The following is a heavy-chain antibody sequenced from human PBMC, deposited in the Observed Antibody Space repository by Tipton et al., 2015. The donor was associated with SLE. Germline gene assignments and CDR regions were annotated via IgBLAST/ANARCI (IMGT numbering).Heavy chain of an antibody. CDR1: GGSISSHY. V-gene: IGHV4-59*08. CDR3: ARGGIAAAGIDP. Sequence: TLSLTCTVSGGSISSHYWSWIRQPPGKGLEWIGYIYYSGSTNYNPSLKSRVTISVDTSKNQFSLKLSSVTAADTAVYYCARGGIAAAGIDPWGQGTLVTVSS. J-gene: IGHJ5*02. D-gene: IGHD6-13*01. CDR2: IYYSGST.